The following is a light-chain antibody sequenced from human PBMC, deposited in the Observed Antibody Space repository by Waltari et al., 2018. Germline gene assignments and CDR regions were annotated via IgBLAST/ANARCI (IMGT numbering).Light chain of an antibody. CDR3: QQYNKWPPYT. J-gene: IGKJ2*01. V-gene: IGKV3-15*01. Sequence: MTQAPATLSVSPGERATLSCRASQSVGSDLAWYQQKPGQAPSLLIYGASTRVTGVPARFSGSGSGTEFTLTISSLQSEDFAVYYCQQYNKWPPYTFGQGTKLEIK. CDR2: GAS. CDR1: QSVGSD.